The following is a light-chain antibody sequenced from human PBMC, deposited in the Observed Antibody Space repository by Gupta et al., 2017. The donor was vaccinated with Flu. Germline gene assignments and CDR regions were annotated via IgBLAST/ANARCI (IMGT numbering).Light chain of an antibody. Sequence: DNVMTQSPLSLPVTPGEPASISCRSSQSLLHSNGYNYLDWYLQKPRQSPQLLSYLGSNRASGVPDRVSGGGSGTDFTLNISRVEAEDVGVYYGMQALQTPRTFGQGTKVEIK. CDR3: MQALQTPRT. V-gene: IGKV2-28*01. J-gene: IGKJ1*01. CDR1: QSLLHSNGYNY. CDR2: LGS.